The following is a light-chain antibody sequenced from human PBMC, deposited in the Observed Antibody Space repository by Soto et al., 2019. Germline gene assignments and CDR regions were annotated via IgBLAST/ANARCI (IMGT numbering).Light chain of an antibody. J-gene: IGLJ1*01. CDR1: SSDVGGYHY. CDR3: SSYTSTSTYV. Sequence: QSALAQPASVSGSPGQSITISCTGTSSDVGGYHYVSWYQQHPGKAPKLMIYEVINRPSGVSNRFSASKSGNTASPTISGLQAEDEADYYCSSYTSTSTYVFGTGTKVTVL. V-gene: IGLV2-14*01. CDR2: EVI.